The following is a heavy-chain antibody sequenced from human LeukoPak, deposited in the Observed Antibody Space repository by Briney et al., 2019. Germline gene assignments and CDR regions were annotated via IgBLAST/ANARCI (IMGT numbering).Heavy chain of an antibody. Sequence: ASLRVSCKASGYTFTKYVFSWGRQAPGHEREWMGWISGYNVNTKYTQKLQGRGTMSMDTSTSTAYMELGSVRSEDTAVYYCARGKGELSDFDIWGQGTMVTVSS. CDR3: ARGKGELSDFDI. V-gene: IGHV1-18*01. CDR1: GYTFTKYV. D-gene: IGHD1-26*01. J-gene: IGHJ3*02. CDR2: ISGYNVNT.